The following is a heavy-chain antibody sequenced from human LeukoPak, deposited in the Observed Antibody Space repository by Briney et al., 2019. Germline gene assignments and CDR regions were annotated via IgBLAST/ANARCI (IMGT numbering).Heavy chain of an antibody. CDR2: IHNSGDKT. Sequence: GGSLRLSCAASGITFGTYAMTWVRQAPGKGLEWVSSIHNSGDKTFYSDSVRGRFTISRDNSKNTLYLQMNSLRAEDTAVYYCAKRRMEYYDSSGPTHPRGRAYYFDYWGQGTLVTVSS. J-gene: IGHJ4*02. V-gene: IGHV3-23*01. D-gene: IGHD3-22*01. CDR1: GITFGTYA. CDR3: AKRRMEYYDSSGPTHPRGRAYYFDY.